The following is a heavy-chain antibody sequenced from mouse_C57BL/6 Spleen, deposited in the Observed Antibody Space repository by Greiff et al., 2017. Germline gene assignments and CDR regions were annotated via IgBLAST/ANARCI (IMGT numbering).Heavy chain of an antibody. CDR1: GFNIKDDY. D-gene: IGHD2-4*01. V-gene: IGHV14-4*01. CDR2: IDPENGDT. Sequence: EVQLQQSGAELVRPGASVKLSCTASGFNIKDDYMHWVKQRPEQGLEWIGWIDPENGDTEYASKFQGKATITADTSSNTAYLQLSSLTSEDTAVYYCTTGDYDDGGFDDWGQGTTLTVSS. J-gene: IGHJ2*01. CDR3: TTGDYDDGGFDD.